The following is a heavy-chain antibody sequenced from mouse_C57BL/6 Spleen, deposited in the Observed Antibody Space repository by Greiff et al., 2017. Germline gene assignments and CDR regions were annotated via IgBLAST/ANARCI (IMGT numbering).Heavy chain of an antibody. CDR1: GFTFSSYA. Sequence: EVHLVESGAGLVKPGGSLKLSCAASGFTFSSYAMSWVRQTPEKRLEWVAYISSGGGYIYYADTVKGRFTISRANARNTLYLQMSSLKCEDTAMYYITRDNNSNLWYFDVWGTGTTVTVSS. D-gene: IGHD2-5*01. J-gene: IGHJ1*03. V-gene: IGHV5-9-1*02. CDR3: TRDNNSNLWYFDV. CDR2: ISSGGGYI.